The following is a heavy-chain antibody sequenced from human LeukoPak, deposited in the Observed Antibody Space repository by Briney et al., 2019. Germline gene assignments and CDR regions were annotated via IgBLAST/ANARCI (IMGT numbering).Heavy chain of an antibody. Sequence: ASVKVSCKASGYTFTGYYMHWVRQAPGEGLEWMGWINPVNGDTSYAQKFQGRVTMTRDTSISTGYMELSRLRSDDTAFYYCARPLQLERLGGSPDVWGQGTTVTVSS. CDR3: ARPLQLERLGGSPDV. CDR2: INPVNGDT. D-gene: IGHD1-1*01. V-gene: IGHV1-2*02. CDR1: GYTFTGYY. J-gene: IGHJ6*02.